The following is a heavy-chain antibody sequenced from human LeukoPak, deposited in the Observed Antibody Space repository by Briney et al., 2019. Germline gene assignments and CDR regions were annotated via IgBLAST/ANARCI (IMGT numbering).Heavy chain of an antibody. CDR2: INAGNGNT. CDR1: GYTFTSYA. CDR3: ARELADPPVAYFDY. D-gene: IGHD6-19*01. V-gene: IGHV1-3*03. J-gene: IGHJ4*02. Sequence: ASVKVSCKASGYTFTSYAMHWVRQAPGQRLEWMGWINAGNGNTKYSQEFQGRVTITRDTSASTAYMELSSLRSEDTAVYYCARELADPPVAYFDYWGQGTLVTVSS.